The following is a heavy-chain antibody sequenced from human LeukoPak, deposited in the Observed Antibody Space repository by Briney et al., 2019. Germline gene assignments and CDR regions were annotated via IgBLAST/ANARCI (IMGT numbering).Heavy chain of an antibody. CDR3: ARVRYFDWLPFDY. CDR2: IKQDGSEK. CDR1: GFTFSSYW. J-gene: IGHJ4*02. V-gene: IGHV3-7*01. Sequence: GGSLRLSCAASGFTFSSYWMSWVRQAPGKGLEWVANIKQDGSEKYYVDSVKGRFTISGDNAKNSLYLQMNSLRAEDTAVYYCARVRYFDWLPFDYWGQGTLVTVSS. D-gene: IGHD3-9*01.